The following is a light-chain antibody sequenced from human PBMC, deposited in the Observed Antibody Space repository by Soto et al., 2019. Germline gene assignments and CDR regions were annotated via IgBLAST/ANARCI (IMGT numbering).Light chain of an antibody. CDR3: QQYSSWPLT. V-gene: IGKV3-15*01. Sequence: EKVMTQSPATLSVSPGERATLSCRASQSVNSHLAWYQQKPGQAPRLLIYGASTRATGVPARFSGSGSGTECTLTISSLQSEDSAGYYCQQYSSWPLTFGGGTKVEIK. CDR1: QSVNSH. CDR2: GAS. J-gene: IGKJ4*02.